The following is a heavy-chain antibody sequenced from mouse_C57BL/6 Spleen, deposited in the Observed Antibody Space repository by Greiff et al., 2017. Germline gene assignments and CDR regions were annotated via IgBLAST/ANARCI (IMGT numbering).Heavy chain of an antibody. J-gene: IGHJ3*01. CDR2: IDPNCGGT. V-gene: IGHV1-72*01. CDR1: GYTFTSYW. CDR3: ARGGQLSLWFAY. Sequence: QVQLQQPGAELVKPGASVKLSCKASGYTFTSYWLHWVKQRLGRGLEWIGRIDPNCGGTTYNEKFKSKATLTVDKPSCTTYVQLVSLTSEDYAVEYYARGGQLSLWFAYWGQGTLVTVSA. D-gene: IGHD3-2*02.